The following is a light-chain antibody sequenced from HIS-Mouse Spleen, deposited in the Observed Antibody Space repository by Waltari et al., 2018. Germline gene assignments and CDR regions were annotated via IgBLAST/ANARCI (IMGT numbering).Light chain of an antibody. CDR2: DDG. CDR3: QVWDSSSDHYV. Sequence: SYVLTQPPSVSLAPGKTARITCGGNNTGRKSVHWYQQKPGQAPVLFVYDDGDRPSGIPERFSGSNSGNTATLTISRVEAGDEADYYCQVWDSSSDHYVFGTGTKVTVL. J-gene: IGLJ1*01. CDR1: NTGRKS. V-gene: IGLV3-21*03.